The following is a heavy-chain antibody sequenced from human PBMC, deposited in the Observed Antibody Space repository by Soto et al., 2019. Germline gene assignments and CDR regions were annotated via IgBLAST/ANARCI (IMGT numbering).Heavy chain of an antibody. CDR1: GGTFSRYT. D-gene: IGHD2-8*02. Sequence: QVQLVQSGAEEMKTGSSVKVSCKASGGTFSRYTFTWVRQAPGQGLEWMGRIIPIVYIPNYAQKFQGRVTITADKSTSTAYMELSRLTSDDTAVYYCASHFTGVLVLGTSPPGGDNFGWDVWGQGTTVSVS. CDR3: ASHFTGVLVLGTSPPGGDNFGWDV. CDR2: IIPIVYIP. V-gene: IGHV1-69*02. J-gene: IGHJ6*02.